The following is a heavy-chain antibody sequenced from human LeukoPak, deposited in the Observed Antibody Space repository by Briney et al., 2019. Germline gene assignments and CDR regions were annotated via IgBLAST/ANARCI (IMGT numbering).Heavy chain of an antibody. CDR2: INPSGGST. D-gene: IGHD3-3*01. V-gene: IGHV1-46*01. Sequence: ASVKVSCKASGYTFTSYYMHWVRQAPGQGLEWMGIINPSGGSTSYAQKFQGRVTMTRDMSTSTVYMELSSLRSEDTAVYYCARGWYYDFWSGYPHTPVMDVWGKGTTVTISS. J-gene: IGHJ6*03. CDR1: GYTFTSYY. CDR3: ARGWYYDFWSGYPHTPVMDV.